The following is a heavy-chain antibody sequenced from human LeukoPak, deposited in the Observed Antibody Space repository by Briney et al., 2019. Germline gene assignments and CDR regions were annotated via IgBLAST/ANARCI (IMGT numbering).Heavy chain of an antibody. J-gene: IGHJ4*02. D-gene: IGHD3-22*01. CDR1: GGSISSSSYF. CDR2: VHYSGST. CDR3: ARLSGYGGYYFDY. Sequence: ETLSLTCSVSGGSISSSSYFWGWIRQPPGKGLEWIASVHYSGSTYYNPSLKSRVTISVDTSKNQFSLKLSSVTAADTAVYYCARLSGYGGYYFDYWGQGTLVTVSS. V-gene: IGHV4-39*07.